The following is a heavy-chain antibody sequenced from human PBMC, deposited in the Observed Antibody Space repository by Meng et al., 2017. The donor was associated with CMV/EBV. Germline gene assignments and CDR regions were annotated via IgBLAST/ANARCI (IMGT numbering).Heavy chain of an antibody. CDR2: INPNSGGT. V-gene: IGHV1-2*02. J-gene: IGHJ3*02. CDR3: ARASSGYGSAFDI. CDR1: GYTFTGYY. Sequence: ASVKVSCKASGYTFTGYYMHWVRQAPGQGLEWMGWINPNSGGTNYAQKFQGRVTMTRDTSISTAYMELSRLRSDDTAAYYCARASSGYGSAFDIWGQGTMVTVSS. D-gene: IGHD3-22*01.